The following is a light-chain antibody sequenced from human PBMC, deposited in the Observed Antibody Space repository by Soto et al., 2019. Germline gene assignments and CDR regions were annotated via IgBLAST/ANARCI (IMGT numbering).Light chain of an antibody. CDR3: QHMRT. CDR1: QSINNL. J-gene: IGKJ1*01. V-gene: IGKV1-5*01. Sequence: QMTQSPSTRCASVGDRFTITCRASQSINNLLAWYQQKPVKAPKFLIYDASTLESGVPSRFSGSGFGTEFSLTISSLQPDDFGSSYCQHMRTFGQGTQVEIK. CDR2: DAS.